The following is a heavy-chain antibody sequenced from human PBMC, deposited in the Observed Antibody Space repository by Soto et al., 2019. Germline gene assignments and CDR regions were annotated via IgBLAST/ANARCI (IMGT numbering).Heavy chain of an antibody. CDR2: IIPILGIA. CDR1: GGTFSSYT. V-gene: IGHV1-69*02. D-gene: IGHD3-10*01. Sequence: QVQLVQSGAEVKKPGSSVKVSCKASGGTFSSYTISWVRQAPGQGLEWMGRIIPILGIANYAQKFQGRVTITADKSTSRAYMALRGLSSEDTAVYYCASLWFGELSPDSGMDVWGQGTTVTVSS. CDR3: ASLWFGELSPDSGMDV. J-gene: IGHJ6*02.